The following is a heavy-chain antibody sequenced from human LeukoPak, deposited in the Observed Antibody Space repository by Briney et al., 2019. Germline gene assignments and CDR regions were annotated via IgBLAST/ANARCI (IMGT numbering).Heavy chain of an antibody. CDR1: GGSISSYY. V-gene: IGHV4-4*07. CDR3: ARDKGYCSGGSCYSSDDAFDI. Sequence: PSQTLSLTCTVSGGSISSYYWSWIRQPAGKGLEWIGRIYTSGSTNYNPSLKSRVTMSVDKSKTQFSLKLSSVTAADTAVYYCARDKGYCSGGSCYSSDDAFDIWGQGTMVTVSS. CDR2: IYTSGST. J-gene: IGHJ3*02. D-gene: IGHD2-15*01.